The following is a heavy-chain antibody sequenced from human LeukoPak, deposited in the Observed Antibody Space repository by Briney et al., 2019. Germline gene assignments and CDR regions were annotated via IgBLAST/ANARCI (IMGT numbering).Heavy chain of an antibody. CDR1: WGSITSSCYY. V-gene: IGHV4-39*07. J-gene: IGHJ4*02. D-gene: IGHD3-9*01. CDR3: ATRGWYYDILAGYDPVDS. CDR2: MYYSGST. Sequence: ADTLSLTRPLCWGSITSSCYYWGWIRQPPGKGLEWIGTMYYSGSTYYNPALKRRVTISLDTSKNQFSMKLCSVTAADTAVYYCATRGWYYDILAGYDPVDSWGQGTLVTVSS.